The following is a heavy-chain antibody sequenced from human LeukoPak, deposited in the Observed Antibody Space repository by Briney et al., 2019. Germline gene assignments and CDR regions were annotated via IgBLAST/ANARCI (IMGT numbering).Heavy chain of an antibody. CDR2: IYYSGST. CDR3: ARGVRGYSYGYFYFDY. D-gene: IGHD5-18*01. J-gene: IGHJ4*02. Sequence: SETLSLTCTVSGGSISSYYRSWIRQPPGKGLEWIGYIYYSGSTNYNPSLKSRVTISVDTSKNQFSLKLSSVTAADTAVYYCARGVRGYSYGYFYFDYWGQGTLVTVSS. CDR1: GGSISSYY. V-gene: IGHV4-59*01.